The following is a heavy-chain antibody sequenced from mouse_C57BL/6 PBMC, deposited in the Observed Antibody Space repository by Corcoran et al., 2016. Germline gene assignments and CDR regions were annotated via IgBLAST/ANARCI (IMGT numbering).Heavy chain of an antibody. CDR2: IFPGSGST. CDR3: ARSSITTVVATDYAMDY. J-gene: IGHJ4*01. D-gene: IGHD1-1*01. V-gene: IGHV1-75*01. Sequence: QVQLQQSGPELVKPGASVKISCKASGYTFTDYYINGVKQRPGQGLEWIGWIFPGSGSTYYNEKFKGKATLTVDKSSSTAYMLRSSLTSEDSAVYFCARSSITTVVATDYAMDYWGQGTSVTVSS. CDR1: GYTFTDYY.